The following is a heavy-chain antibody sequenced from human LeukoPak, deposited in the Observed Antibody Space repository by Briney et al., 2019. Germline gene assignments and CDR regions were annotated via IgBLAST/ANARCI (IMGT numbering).Heavy chain of an antibody. Sequence: SETLSLTCSVSGGSISSYYWSWIRQPPGKGLEWIGYIHYSGTTNYNPSLKSRVTISVDTSKNQFSLKLSSVTAADTAVYYCARVTWFPGTSYYYMDVWGKGTTVTVSS. V-gene: IGHV4-59*01. CDR3: ARVTWFPGTSYYYMDV. CDR2: IHYSGTT. D-gene: IGHD1-1*01. J-gene: IGHJ6*03. CDR1: GGSISSYY.